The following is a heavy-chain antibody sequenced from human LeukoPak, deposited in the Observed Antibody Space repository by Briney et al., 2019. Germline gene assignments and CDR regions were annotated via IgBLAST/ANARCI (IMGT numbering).Heavy chain of an antibody. V-gene: IGHV3-30*02. Sequence: GGSLRLSCAASGFTFSSYGMHWVCQAPGKGLEWVAFIRYDGSNKYYADSVKGRFTISRDNSKNTLYLQMNSLRAEDTAVYYCAKDRGPFIVVVPPATLFDYWGQGTLVTVSS. D-gene: IGHD2-2*01. J-gene: IGHJ4*02. CDR2: IRYDGSNK. CDR1: GFTFSSYG. CDR3: AKDRGPFIVVVPPATLFDY.